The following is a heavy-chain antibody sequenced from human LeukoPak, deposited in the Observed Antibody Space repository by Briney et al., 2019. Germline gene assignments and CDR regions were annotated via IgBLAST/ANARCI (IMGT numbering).Heavy chain of an antibody. D-gene: IGHD2-15*01. CDR1: GFTFSSYA. Sequence: PGGSLRLSCAASGFTFSSYAMSWVRQAPGKGLEWVSAISGSGGSTYYADSVKGRFTISRDNSKNTLYLQMNSLRAEDTAVYYCAKQSKCSGGSCYHFYYFDYWGQGTLVTVSP. CDR3: AKQSKCSGGSCYHFYYFDY. CDR2: ISGSGGST. V-gene: IGHV3-23*01. J-gene: IGHJ4*02.